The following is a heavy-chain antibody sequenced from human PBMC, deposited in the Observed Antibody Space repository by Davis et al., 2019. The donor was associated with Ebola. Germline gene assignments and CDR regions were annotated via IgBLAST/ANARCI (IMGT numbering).Heavy chain of an antibody. CDR3: AKEDHTVTTRCMDV. CDR2: ISGSGGST. Sequence: GESLKISCAASGFTFSSYAMSWVRQAPGKGLEWVSAISGSGGSTYYADSVKGRFTISRDNSKNTLYLQMNSLRAEDTAVYYCAKEDHTVTTRCMDVWGQGTTVTVSS. D-gene: IGHD4-17*01. V-gene: IGHV3-23*01. J-gene: IGHJ6*02. CDR1: GFTFSSYA.